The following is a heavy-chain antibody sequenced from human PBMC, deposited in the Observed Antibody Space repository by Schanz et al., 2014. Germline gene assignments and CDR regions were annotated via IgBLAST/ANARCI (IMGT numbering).Heavy chain of an antibody. CDR3: TRGGYSYALSAFDI. CDR1: GGTFSRLT. J-gene: IGHJ3*02. D-gene: IGHD5-18*01. CDR2: IIPILGIA. Sequence: QVQLVQSGADVKKPGSSVRVSCKASGGTFSRLTFSWVRQAPGQGLEWMGRIIPILGIANYAQKFQGRVTMTTDTSTGTAYMELRSLRSDDTALYYCTRGGYSYALSAFDIWGQGTMXTVSS. V-gene: IGHV1-69*02.